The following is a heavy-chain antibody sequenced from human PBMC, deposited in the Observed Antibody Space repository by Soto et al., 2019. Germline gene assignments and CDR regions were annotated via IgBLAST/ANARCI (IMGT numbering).Heavy chain of an antibody. CDR3: ARVGGIAAANEYYFDY. V-gene: IGHV1-69*02. CDR2: IIPILGIA. D-gene: IGHD6-13*01. Sequence: SVKVSCKASGGTFSSYTISWVRQAPGQGLEWMGRIIPILGIANYAQKFQGRVTITADKSTSTAYMELSSLRSEDTAVYYCARVGGIAAANEYYFDYCGQGTLVTVSS. CDR1: GGTFSSYT. J-gene: IGHJ4*02.